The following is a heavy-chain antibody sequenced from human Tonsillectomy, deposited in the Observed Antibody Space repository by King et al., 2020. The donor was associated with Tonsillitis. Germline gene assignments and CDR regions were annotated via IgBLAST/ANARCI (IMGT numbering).Heavy chain of an antibody. J-gene: IGHJ1*01. V-gene: IGHV1-2*02. Sequence: VQLVQSGAEVKKPGASVKVSCKASGYTFTGYYMHWVRQAPGQGLEWMGLINPNSGGTNYAQKFQGRVTMTRDTSFSTAYMELSRLRSDDTAVYYCARTTRAAAHPFQLWGQGTLVTVSS. D-gene: IGHD6-13*01. CDR1: GYTFTGYY. CDR3: ARTTRAAAHPFQL. CDR2: INPNSGGT.